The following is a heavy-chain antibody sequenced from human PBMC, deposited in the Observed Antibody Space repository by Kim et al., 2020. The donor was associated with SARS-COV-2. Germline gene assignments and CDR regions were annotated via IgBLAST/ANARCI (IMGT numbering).Heavy chain of an antibody. CDR2: FDPEDGET. D-gene: IGHD3-22*01. J-gene: IGHJ5*02. CDR1: GYTLTELS. V-gene: IGHV1-24*01. CDR3: ATDTRLITMIDS. Sequence: ASVKVSCKVSGYTLTELSMHWVRQAPGKGLEWMGGFDPEDGETIYAQKFQGRVTMTEDTSTDTAYMELSSLRSEDTAVYYCATDTRLITMIDSWGQGTLVTVSS.